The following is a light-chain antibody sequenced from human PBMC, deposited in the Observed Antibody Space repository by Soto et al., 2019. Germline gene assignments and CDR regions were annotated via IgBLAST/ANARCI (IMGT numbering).Light chain of an antibody. J-gene: IGKJ4*01. Sequence: EIVWKQSPGTLSLSTGERATLSCRASQTVRNNYLAWYQQKPGQAPRLLIYDASSRATGIPDRFSGGGSGTDFTLTISRLEPEDFAVYYCQQFSSYPLTFGGGTKVDVK. CDR2: DAS. V-gene: IGKV3-20*01. CDR3: QQFSSYPLT. CDR1: QTVRNNY.